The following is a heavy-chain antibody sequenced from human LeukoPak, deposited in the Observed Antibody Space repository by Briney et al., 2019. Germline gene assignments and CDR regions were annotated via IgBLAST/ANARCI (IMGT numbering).Heavy chain of an antibody. CDR2: ISSSSSYI. D-gene: IGHD3-22*01. J-gene: IGHJ4*02. CDR1: GFTFSSYS. Sequence: GGSLRLSCAASGFTFSSYSMNWVRQAPGKGLEWVSSISSSSSYIYYADSVKGRFTISRDNAKNSLYLQMNSLRAEDTAVYYCARAPNHYYDSSGYYPYYFDYWGQGTLVTVSS. CDR3: ARAPNHYYDSSGYYPYYFDY. V-gene: IGHV3-21*01.